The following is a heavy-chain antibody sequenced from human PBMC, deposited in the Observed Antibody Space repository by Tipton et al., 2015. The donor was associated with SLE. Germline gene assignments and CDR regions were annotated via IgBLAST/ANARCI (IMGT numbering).Heavy chain of an antibody. J-gene: IGHJ6*02. V-gene: IGHV4-61*02. CDR2: IYTSGST. D-gene: IGHD1-14*01. Sequence: TLSLTCTVSGASISSGTYFWSWIRQSAGKGLEWIGRIYTSGSTKYNPSLKSRVTLSLDTSKNQFSLNLNSVTAADTAVYYCAKNFRSTGTWNRIGSYFGMDVWGQGTTVSVSS. CDR1: GASISSGTYF. CDR3: AKNFRSTGTWNRIGSYFGMDV.